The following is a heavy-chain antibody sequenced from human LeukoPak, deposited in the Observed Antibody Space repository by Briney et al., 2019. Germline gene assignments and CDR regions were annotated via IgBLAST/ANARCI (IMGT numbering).Heavy chain of an antibody. CDR1: RYSISSDYY. CDR3: AIVPYDPDNSDSFDY. V-gene: IGHV4-38-2*02. J-gene: IGHJ4*01. CDR2: IHQSGGT. D-gene: IGHD3-22*01. Sequence: AGTLCLTCTVSRYSISSDYYWGWIRQPPGEGLEWIGNIHQSGGTYYDQSLKSRVTISGDTAKNQFSLQLNCLTAADTAVYYCAIVPYDPDNSDSFDYWGEGTLVTVPS.